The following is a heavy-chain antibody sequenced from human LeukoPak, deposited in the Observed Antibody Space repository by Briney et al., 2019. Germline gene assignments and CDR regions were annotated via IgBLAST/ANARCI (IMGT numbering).Heavy chain of an antibody. D-gene: IGHD2-21*02. Sequence: SETLSLTCTVSGGSISDAAYYWSWIRQYPGEGLEWIGYIYYSGSTSYNPSLKSRVTISVDTSKKQFSLKLTSVTAADTAVYYCARCFVWVIMAVTGGTDAFDIWGQGTMVTVSS. CDR2: IYYSGST. CDR1: GGSISDAAYY. CDR3: ARCFVWVIMAVTGGTDAFDI. V-gene: IGHV4-31*03. J-gene: IGHJ3*02.